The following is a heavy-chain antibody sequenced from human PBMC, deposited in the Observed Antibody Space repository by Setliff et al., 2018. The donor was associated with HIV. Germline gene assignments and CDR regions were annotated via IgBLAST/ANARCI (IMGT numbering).Heavy chain of an antibody. CDR2: INHTGNT. CDR3: ARGKGGLVGPAEFDY. CDR1: GGSFSGYH. V-gene: IGHV4-34*01. D-gene: IGHD1-26*01. J-gene: IGHJ4*02. Sequence: SEILSLTCAVYGGSFSGYHWNWIRQFPGKGLEWIGEINHTGNTQYNPSLKSRVTMSEETSKNQFSLKLKSVTAADTAIYFCARGKGGLVGPAEFDYWGPGTLVTVSS.